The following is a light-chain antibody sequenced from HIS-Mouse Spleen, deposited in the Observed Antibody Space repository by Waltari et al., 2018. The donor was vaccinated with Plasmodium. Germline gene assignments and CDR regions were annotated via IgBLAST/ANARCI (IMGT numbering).Light chain of an antibody. CDR3: QQYNNWPWT. J-gene: IGKJ1*01. CDR1: QSVSSN. V-gene: IGKV3-15*01. CDR2: CAS. Sequence: EIVMTQYPATLSVSPGERATLSCRASQSVSSNLACYQQKPGQASRLLIYCASTRATGIPARFSGSGSGTEFTLTISSLQSEDFAVYYCQQYNNWPWTFGQGTKVEIK.